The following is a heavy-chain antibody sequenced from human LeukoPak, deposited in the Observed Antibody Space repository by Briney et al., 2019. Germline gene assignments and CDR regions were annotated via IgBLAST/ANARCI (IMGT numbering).Heavy chain of an antibody. CDR2: ITSAGENT. J-gene: IGHJ4*02. CDR3: ARSTVATNFDY. V-gene: IGHV3-23*01. D-gene: IGHD5-12*01. Sequence: GGSLRLSCAASEFTFSIYAISWVRQAPGKGLEWDSSITSAGENTFYTGSVKGRFTISRDNSKNTLYLQMNSLRAEDTAAYYCARSTVATNFDYWGQGTLVTVSS. CDR1: EFTFSIYA.